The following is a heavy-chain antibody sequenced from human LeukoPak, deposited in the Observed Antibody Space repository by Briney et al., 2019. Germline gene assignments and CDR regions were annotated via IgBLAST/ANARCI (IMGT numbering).Heavy chain of an antibody. CDR3: ARAGYYGSGSYYYYYYYMDV. CDR2: IYHSGST. CDR1: GYSISSGYY. D-gene: IGHD3-10*01. Sequence: SETPSLTCTVSGYSISSGYYWGWIRQPPGKGLEWIGSIYHSGSTYYNPSLKSRVTISVDTSKNQFSLKLSSVTAADTAVYYCARAGYYGSGSYYYYYYYMDVWGKGTTVTVSS. V-gene: IGHV4-38-2*02. J-gene: IGHJ6*03.